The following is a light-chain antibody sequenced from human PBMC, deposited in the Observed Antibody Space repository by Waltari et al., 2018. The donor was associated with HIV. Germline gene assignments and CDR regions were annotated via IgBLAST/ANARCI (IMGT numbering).Light chain of an antibody. CDR2: EVS. CDR1: RSAVGSYNL. CDR3: CSYAGSSTYV. J-gene: IGLJ1*01. Sequence: SALTQPAPVPGSPGQSITIACTGPRSAVGSYNLVSWYQQHPGKAPKLMIYEVSKRPSGVSNRFSGSKSGNTASLTISGLQAEDEADYYCCSYAGSSTYVFGTGTKVTVL. V-gene: IGLV2-23*02.